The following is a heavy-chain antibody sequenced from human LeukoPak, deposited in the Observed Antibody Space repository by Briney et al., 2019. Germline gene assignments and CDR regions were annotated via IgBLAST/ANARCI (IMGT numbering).Heavy chain of an antibody. V-gene: IGHV4-39*01. CDR1: GGSISSSSYY. D-gene: IGHD1-26*01. J-gene: IGHJ4*02. CDR2: IYYSGST. CDR3: ARHPLSGSYYRSVDY. Sequence: SETLSLTCTVSGGSISSSSYYWGWIRQPPRKGLEWIGSIYYSGSTYYNPSLKSRVTISVDTSKNQFSLKLSSVTAADTAVYYCARHPLSGSYYRSVDYWGQGTLVTVSS.